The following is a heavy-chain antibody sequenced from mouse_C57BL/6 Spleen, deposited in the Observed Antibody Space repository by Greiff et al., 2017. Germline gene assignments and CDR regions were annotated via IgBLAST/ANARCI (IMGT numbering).Heavy chain of an antibody. CDR1: GYTFTSYW. J-gene: IGHJ4*01. CDR2: IYPSDSET. D-gene: IGHD1-1*01. V-gene: IGHV1-61*01. CDR3: ARFGVVAYYYAMDC. Sequence: QVQLQQPGAELVRPGSSVKLSCKASGYTFTSYWMDWVKQRPGQGLEWIGNIYPSDSETHYNQKFKDKATLTVDKSSSTAYMQLSSLTSEDSAGYYCARFGVVAYYYAMDCSGQGTSVTVSS.